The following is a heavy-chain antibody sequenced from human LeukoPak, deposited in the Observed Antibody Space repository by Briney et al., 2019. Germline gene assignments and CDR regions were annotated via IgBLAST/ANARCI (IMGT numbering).Heavy chain of an antibody. CDR1: GFNFDRYT. V-gene: IGHV3-43*01. CDR3: AKELDTMFFDY. CDR2: AGWAGGTT. D-gene: IGHD3-10*02. Sequence: GGSLRLSCATSGFNFDRYTIHWVRQAPGKGLEWVSLAGWAGGTTFYSDSVRGRFTISRDSGRESVYLQMNSLTTDDTAFYFCAKELDTMFFDYWGQGALVTVSS. J-gene: IGHJ4*02.